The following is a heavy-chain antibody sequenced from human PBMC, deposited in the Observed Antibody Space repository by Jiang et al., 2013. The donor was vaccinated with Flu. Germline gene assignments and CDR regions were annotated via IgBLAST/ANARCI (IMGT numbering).Heavy chain of an antibody. D-gene: IGHD6-13*01. V-gene: IGHV4-39*01. CDR1: GGSISSRSYY. J-gene: IGHJ4*02. CDR3: ARKTTDSSSWDFDY. Sequence: GSGLVKPSETLSLTCTVSGGSISSRSYYWGWIRQPPGKGLEWIGSIYHRGSPYYNPSLKSRVTISVDTSKNQFSLKLNSVTAADTAVYYCARKTTDSSSWDFDYWGQGTLVTVSS. CDR2: IYHRGSP.